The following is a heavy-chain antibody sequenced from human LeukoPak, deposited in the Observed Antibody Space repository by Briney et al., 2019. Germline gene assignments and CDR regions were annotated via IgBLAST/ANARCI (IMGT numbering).Heavy chain of an antibody. Sequence: PGGSLRLSCAASGFTFSSYGMRWVRQAPGKGLEWVAFIRYDGSNKYYADSVKGRFTISRDNSKNTLYLQMNSLRVEDTAVYYCGRDLIGTAASWDSWGQGTLVTVSS. V-gene: IGHV3-30*02. D-gene: IGHD6-25*01. CDR2: IRYDGSNK. CDR3: GRDLIGTAASWDS. J-gene: IGHJ4*02. CDR1: GFTFSSYG.